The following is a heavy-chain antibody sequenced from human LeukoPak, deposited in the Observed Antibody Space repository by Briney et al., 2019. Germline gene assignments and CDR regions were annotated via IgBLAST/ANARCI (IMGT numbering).Heavy chain of an antibody. D-gene: IGHD2-2*01. Sequence: ASVKVSCKASGYTFTGYYMHWVRQAPGQGLEWMGWINPNSGGTNYAQKFQGRVTMTRDTSISTAYMELSRLRSDDTAVYYCARDIVVVPAAMRADWVDYWGQGTLVTVSS. CDR3: ARDIVVVPAAMRADWVDY. CDR2: INPNSGGT. V-gene: IGHV1-2*02. J-gene: IGHJ4*02. CDR1: GYTFTGYY.